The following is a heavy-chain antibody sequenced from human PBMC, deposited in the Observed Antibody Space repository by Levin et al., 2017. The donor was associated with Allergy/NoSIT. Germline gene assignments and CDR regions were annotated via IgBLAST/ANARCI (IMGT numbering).Heavy chain of an antibody. D-gene: IGHD2-2*01. CDR2: ISGSGGST. CDR3: AKVLGYCSSTSCPTNWFDP. CDR1: GFTFSSYA. V-gene: IGHV3-23*01. J-gene: IGHJ5*02. Sequence: GESPKISCAASGFTFSSYAMSWVRQAPGKGLEWVSAISGSGGSTYYADSVKGRFTISRDNSKNTLYLQMNSLRAEDTAVYYCAKVLGYCSSTSCPTNWFDPWGQGTLVTVSS.